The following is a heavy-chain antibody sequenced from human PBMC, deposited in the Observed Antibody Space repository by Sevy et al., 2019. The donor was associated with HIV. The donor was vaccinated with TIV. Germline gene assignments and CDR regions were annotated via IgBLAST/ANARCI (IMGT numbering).Heavy chain of an antibody. CDR1: GFTFSMYW. V-gene: IGHV3-7*01. CDR3: ARAYYKFCGGDCYIDY. J-gene: IGHJ4*02. CDR2: IKQDGSET. D-gene: IGHD2-21*02. Sequence: GGSLRLSCAASGFTFSMYWMSWVRQAPGKGLEWVAKIKQDGSETYYVDSVKGRFTISRDNAKNSLYLQMKSLRADDTALYYCARAYYKFCGGDCYIDYWGQGTLVTVSS.